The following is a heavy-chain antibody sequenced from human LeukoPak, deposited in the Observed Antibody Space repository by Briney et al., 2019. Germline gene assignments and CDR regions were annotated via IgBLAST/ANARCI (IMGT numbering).Heavy chain of an antibody. V-gene: IGHV4-30-2*01. CDR3: ARGQDSSGWDNWFDP. CDR1: GGSVSSGSYY. CDR2: IYHSGST. D-gene: IGHD6-19*01. J-gene: IGHJ5*02. Sequence: SETLSLTCTVSGGSVSSGSYYWSWIRQPPGKGLEWIGYIYHSGSTYYNPSLKSRVTISVDRSKNQFSLKLSSVTAADTAVYYCARGQDSSGWDNWFDPWGQGTLVTVSS.